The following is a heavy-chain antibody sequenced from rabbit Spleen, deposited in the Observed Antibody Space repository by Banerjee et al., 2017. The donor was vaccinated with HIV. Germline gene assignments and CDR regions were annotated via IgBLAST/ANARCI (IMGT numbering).Heavy chain of an antibody. CDR1: GFDFSNNA. CDR2: IYNGDGST. J-gene: IGHJ4*01. D-gene: IGHD1-1*01. Sequence: EQLEESGGGLVQPEGSLTLTCKASGFDFSNNAMCWVRQTPGKGPEWIACIYNGDGSTYYASWVNGRFTIFRSTSLNTVTLQMTSLTAADTATYFCARDLTNVIGWNFGLWGPGTLVTVS. V-gene: IGHV1S47*01. CDR3: ARDLTNVIGWNFGL.